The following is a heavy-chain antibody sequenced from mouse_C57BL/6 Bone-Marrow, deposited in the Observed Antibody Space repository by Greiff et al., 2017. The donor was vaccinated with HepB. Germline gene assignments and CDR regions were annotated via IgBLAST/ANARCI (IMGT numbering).Heavy chain of an antibody. CDR3: TTDAMDY. V-gene: IGHV14-4*01. Sequence: SVAELVRPGASVKLSCTASGFNIKDDYMLWVKQRPEQGLEWIGWIDPENGDTEYASKFQGKATITADTSSNTAYLQLSSLTSEDTAVYYCTTDAMDYWGQGTSVTVSS. CDR1: GFNIKDDY. J-gene: IGHJ4*01. CDR2: IDPENGDT.